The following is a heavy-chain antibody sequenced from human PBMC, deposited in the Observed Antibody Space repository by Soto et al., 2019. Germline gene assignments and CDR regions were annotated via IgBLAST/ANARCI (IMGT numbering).Heavy chain of an antibody. CDR3: ARYSGKYQGPIDY. V-gene: IGHV3-30*03. D-gene: IGHD1-26*01. CDR1: GFTFSHYG. J-gene: IGHJ4*02. CDR2: ISYDGSNK. Sequence: QVQLVESGGGVVQPGRSLRLSCAASGFTFSHYGSHWVRQAPGKGLEWLAVISYDGSNKHYADSVKGRFTVSRDNSKNTLYLQMNSLRAEDTAVYFWARYSGKYQGPIDYWGQGTLVTVSS.